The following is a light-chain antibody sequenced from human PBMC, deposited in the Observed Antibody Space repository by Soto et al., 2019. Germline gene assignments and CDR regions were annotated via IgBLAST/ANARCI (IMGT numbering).Light chain of an antibody. CDR1: QSVFNY. J-gene: IGKJ1*01. CDR2: DIS. V-gene: IGKV1-39*01. CDR3: QQSYYNPT. Sequence: DIQMTQSPSSLSASVVDRVTITFRASQSVFNYLHWYQQKPGRAPNLLIYDISTLQSGVPSRFSGSGSGTDFTLTISSLQHEDFATYYCQQSYYNPTFGQGTKVDIK.